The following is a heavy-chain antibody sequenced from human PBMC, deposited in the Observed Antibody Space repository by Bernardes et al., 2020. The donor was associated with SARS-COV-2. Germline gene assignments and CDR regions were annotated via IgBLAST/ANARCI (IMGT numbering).Heavy chain of an antibody. D-gene: IGHD3-22*01. CDR3: ERRNFYDNSGAFDY. CDR2: IYHSGST. Sequence: VSLTSPLSGASIRTYYLSWIRQPPGKGLEWIVDIYHSGSTNYMPSLECRVTISVETSKNQLSLGLRSLTAADTAVYYCERRNFYDNSGAFDYWGQGALVSVSS. J-gene: IGHJ4*02. CDR1: GASIRTYY. V-gene: IGHV4-59*08.